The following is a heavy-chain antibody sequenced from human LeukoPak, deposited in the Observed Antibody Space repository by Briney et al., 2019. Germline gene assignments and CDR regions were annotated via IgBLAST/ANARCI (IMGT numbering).Heavy chain of an antibody. D-gene: IGHD5-12*01. J-gene: IGHJ4*02. CDR2: ISGSGGST. CDR1: GFTFSSSA. Sequence: GGSLRLSCAASGFTFSSSAMSWVRQAPGKGLEWVSGISGSGGSTYYADSVKGRFTISRDNSKNTLYLQMNSLRAEDTAVYYCAKDSRGGYDSGRWYWGQGTLVTVSS. CDR3: AKDSRGGYDSGRWY. V-gene: IGHV3-23*01.